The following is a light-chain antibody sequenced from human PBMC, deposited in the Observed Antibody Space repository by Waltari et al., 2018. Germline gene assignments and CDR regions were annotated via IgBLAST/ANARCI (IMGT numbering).Light chain of an antibody. CDR3: CSYGGSYTS. J-gene: IGLJ3*02. CDR1: SSDVGGYDY. V-gene: IGLV2-11*01. CDR2: DVS. Sequence: QSALTQPRSVSGSPGQSVTISCTGTSSDVGGYDYVSWYQQHPGKAPNLMLYDVSKRPSGVPDRVSGSKSGTTASLTISGLQAADEADYYCCSYGGSYTSFGGGTKLTVL.